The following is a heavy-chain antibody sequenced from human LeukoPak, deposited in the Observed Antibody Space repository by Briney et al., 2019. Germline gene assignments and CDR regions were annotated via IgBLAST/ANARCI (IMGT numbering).Heavy chain of an antibody. CDR1: GGTFSSYA. J-gene: IGHJ5*02. D-gene: IGHD3-22*01. CDR3: ARSFDSSGYYYVNWFDP. V-gene: IGHV1-69*05. Sequence: SVKVSCKASGGTFSSYAISWVRQAPGQGLEWMGGIIPFFGTANYAQKFQGRVTITTDESTSTAYMELSSLRSEDTAVYYCARSFDSSGYYYVNWFDPWGQGTLVTVSS. CDR2: IIPFFGTA.